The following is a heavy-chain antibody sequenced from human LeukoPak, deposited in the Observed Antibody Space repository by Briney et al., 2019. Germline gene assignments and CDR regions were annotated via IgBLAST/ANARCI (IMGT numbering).Heavy chain of an antibody. CDR1: GFSISSGYY. D-gene: IGHD3-10*01. CDR2: INHSGSS. CDR3: ARVDATMIRAFDI. V-gene: IGHV4-38-2*02. Sequence: PSETLSLTCTVSGFSISSGYYWAWSRPPPGKGLEWIGIINHSGSSYYNPSLKRRFTMSADTYKNQFSLILSSMTAADTAVYYCARVDATMIRAFDIWGQGTMVTVSS. J-gene: IGHJ3*02.